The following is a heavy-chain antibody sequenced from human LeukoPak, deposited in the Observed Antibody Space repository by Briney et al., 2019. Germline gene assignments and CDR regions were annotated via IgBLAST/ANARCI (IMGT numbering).Heavy chain of an antibody. D-gene: IGHD3-3*01. CDR3: ARARGITYYDFWSGYYNWFDP. CDR1: GYTFTSYY. J-gene: IGHJ5*02. Sequence: ASVKVSCKASGYTFTSYYMHWVRQAPGQGLEWMGIINPSGGSTSYAQKFQGRVTMTRDTSTSTAYMELSSLRSEDTAVYYCARARGITYYDFWSGYYNWFDPWGQGTLVTVSS. CDR2: INPSGGST. V-gene: IGHV1-46*01.